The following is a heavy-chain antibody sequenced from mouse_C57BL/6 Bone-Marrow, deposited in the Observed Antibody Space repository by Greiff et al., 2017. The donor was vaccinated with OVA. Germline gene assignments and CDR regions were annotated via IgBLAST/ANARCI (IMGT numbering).Heavy chain of an antibody. Sequence: QVQLQQPGAELVKPGASVKLSCKASGYTFTSYWMHWVKQRPGRGLEWIGRIDPNSGGTKYNEKFKSKATLTVDKPSSTAYLQLSSLTSADSAVYECAGEGYDGTAQDYFDYWGQGTTLTVSS. J-gene: IGHJ2*01. CDR1: GYTFTSYW. D-gene: IGHD2-3*01. V-gene: IGHV1-72*01. CDR3: AGEGYDGTAQDYFDY. CDR2: IDPNSGGT.